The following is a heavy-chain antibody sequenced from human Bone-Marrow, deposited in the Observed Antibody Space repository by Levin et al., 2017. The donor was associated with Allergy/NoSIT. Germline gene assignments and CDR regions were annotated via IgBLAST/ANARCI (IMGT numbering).Heavy chain of an antibody. D-gene: IGHD4-17*01. Sequence: GESLKISCAASGFTFSSYSMNWVRQAPGKGLEWVSYISSSSSTIYYADSVKGRFTISRDNAKNSLYLQMNSLRAEDTAVYYCARDPFGDYYPFDYWGQGTLVTVSS. CDR2: ISSSSSTI. CDR1: GFTFSSYS. J-gene: IGHJ4*02. CDR3: ARDPFGDYYPFDY. V-gene: IGHV3-48*01.